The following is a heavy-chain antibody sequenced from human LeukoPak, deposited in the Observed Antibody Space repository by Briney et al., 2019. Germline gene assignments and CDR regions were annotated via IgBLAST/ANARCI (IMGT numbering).Heavy chain of an antibody. D-gene: IGHD3-22*01. J-gene: IGHJ4*02. CDR3: ARDGLQWLLHYYFDY. Sequence: GGSLRLSCAASGFTFSSYAMHWVRQAPGKGLEWVAVISYDGSNKYYADSVKGRLTISRDNSKNTLYLQMNSLRAEDTAVYYCARDGLQWLLHYYFDYWGQGTLVTVSS. CDR2: ISYDGSNK. CDR1: GFTFSSYA. V-gene: IGHV3-30-3*01.